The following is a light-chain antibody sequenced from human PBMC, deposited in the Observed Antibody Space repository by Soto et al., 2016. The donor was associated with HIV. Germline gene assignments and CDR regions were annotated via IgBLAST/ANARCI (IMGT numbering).Light chain of an antibody. CDR1: QSISRY. CDR3: QQSYSTPYT. J-gene: IGKJ2*01. Sequence: DIQMTQSPSSLSASVGDRVSITCRASQSISRYLIWYQQKPGKAPKVLIYAASSLQSGVPSRFSGSGSGTDFTLTISSLQPGDSATYYCQQSYSTPYTFGQGTKLEIK. V-gene: IGKV1-39*01. CDR2: AAS.